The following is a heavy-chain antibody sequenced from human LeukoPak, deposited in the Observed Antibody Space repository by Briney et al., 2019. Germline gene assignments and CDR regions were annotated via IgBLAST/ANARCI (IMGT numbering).Heavy chain of an antibody. D-gene: IGHD5-18*01. J-gene: IGHJ4*02. CDR2: IYHSGST. Sequence: SQTLSLTCAVSGVSISSGGYSWSWIRQPPGKGLEWIGYIYHSGSTYYNPSLKSRVTISVDRSKNQFSLKLSSVTAADTAVYYCARVARSDTAMIKPYYFDYWGQGTLVTVSS. V-gene: IGHV4-30-2*01. CDR3: ARVARSDTAMIKPYYFDY. CDR1: GVSISSGGYS.